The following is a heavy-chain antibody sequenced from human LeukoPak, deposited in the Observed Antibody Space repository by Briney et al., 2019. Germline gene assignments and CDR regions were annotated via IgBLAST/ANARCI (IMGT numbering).Heavy chain of an antibody. CDR3: ARGLYSSGWFPFDY. D-gene: IGHD6-19*01. CDR1: GFTFSSYS. V-gene: IGHV3-21*01. Sequence: GGSLRLSCAASGFTFSSYSMNWVRQAPGKGLEWVSSISSSSSYIYYADSVKGRFTISRDNAKNSLYLQMNSLRAEDTAVYYCARGLYSSGWFPFDYGGQGTLVTVSS. CDR2: ISSSSSYI. J-gene: IGHJ4*02.